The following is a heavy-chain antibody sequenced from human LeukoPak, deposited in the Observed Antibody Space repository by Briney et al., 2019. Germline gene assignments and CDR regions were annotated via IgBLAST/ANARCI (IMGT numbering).Heavy chain of an antibody. CDR3: AREVFGYYGSGSSDY. J-gene: IGHJ4*02. Sequence: SETLSLTCTVSGGSISSSSYYWGWIRQPPGKGLEWIGSIYYSGSTYYNPSLKSRVTISVDTSKNQFSLKLSSVTAADTAVYYCAREVFGYYGSGSSDYWGQGTLVTVSS. V-gene: IGHV4-39*07. CDR2: IYYSGST. D-gene: IGHD3-10*01. CDR1: GGSISSSSYY.